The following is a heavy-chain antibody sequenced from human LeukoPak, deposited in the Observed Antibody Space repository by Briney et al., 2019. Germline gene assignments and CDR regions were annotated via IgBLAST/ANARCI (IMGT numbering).Heavy chain of an antibody. CDR2: IREDGSDK. Sequence: PGGSLRLSCAASGFTFSSYGMHWVRQAPGKGLEWVANIREDGSDKYYVDSVKGRFTISRDNAKNSLYLQMNNLRAEDTAVYYCARYLHDNGAFDSWGQGTLVTVSS. CDR1: GFTFSSYG. D-gene: IGHD2-8*01. V-gene: IGHV3-7*05. CDR3: ARYLHDNGAFDS. J-gene: IGHJ5*01.